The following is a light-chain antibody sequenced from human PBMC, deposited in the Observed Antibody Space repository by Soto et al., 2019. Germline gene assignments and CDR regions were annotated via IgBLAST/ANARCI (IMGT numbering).Light chain of an antibody. Sequence: DIQMTQSPSALSAVVGDRVTITCRASRAIGDRLAWFQQKPGKAPRFLIQTASNLQGGVPSRFSGSGSGTEFILSINSLQPEDIGTYYCLQVYSFPRTFGQGTKVHIK. V-gene: IGKV1-12*01. CDR2: TAS. CDR1: RAIGDR. J-gene: IGKJ1*01. CDR3: LQVYSFPRT.